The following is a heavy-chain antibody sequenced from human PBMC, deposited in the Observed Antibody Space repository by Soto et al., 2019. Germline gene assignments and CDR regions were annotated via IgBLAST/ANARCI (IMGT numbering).Heavy chain of an antibody. CDR1: GGSFSDHY. CDR3: ASRDPGTSVDY. CDR2: INHSGST. J-gene: IGHJ4*02. D-gene: IGHD1-7*01. V-gene: IGHV4-34*01. Sequence: SETLSLTCAVYGGSFSDHYWSWIRQTPGKGLEWIGEINHSGSTNYNPYFKSRVTISVDTSKNQFSLYLSSVTAADTAVYYCASRDPGTSVDYWGQGTLVTVSS.